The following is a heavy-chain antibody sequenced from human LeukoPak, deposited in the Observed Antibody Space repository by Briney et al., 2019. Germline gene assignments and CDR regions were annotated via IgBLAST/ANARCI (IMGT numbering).Heavy chain of an antibody. CDR3: ARVDGGQSI. Sequence: GGSLRLSCAASGFTFKSYAMNWVRQAPGKGLEWVSDISGSGGGTYHADSVKGRFTISRDNSKNTLYLQMNSLRAEDTAVYYCARVDGGQSIWGQGTLVTVSS. V-gene: IGHV3-23*01. CDR2: ISGSGGGT. D-gene: IGHD6-6*01. J-gene: IGHJ4*02. CDR1: GFTFKSYA.